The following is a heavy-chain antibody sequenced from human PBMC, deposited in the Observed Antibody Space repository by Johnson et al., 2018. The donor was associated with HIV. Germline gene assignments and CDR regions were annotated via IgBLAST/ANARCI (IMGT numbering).Heavy chain of an antibody. CDR3: AKIAAAAGLKDAFDR. D-gene: IGHD6-13*01. CDR2: LSYDGSNK. CDR1: GFTFSSYG. J-gene: IGHJ3*02. V-gene: IGHV3-30*18. Sequence: QVQLVESGGGVVQPGGSLRLSCAASGFTFSSYGMHWVRQAPGKGLEWVAVLSYDGSNKYSADSVKGRFTISRDNSKKTLYLQRTSLRAEDTAVYYWAKIAAAAGLKDAFDRWGQGTMVTVAS.